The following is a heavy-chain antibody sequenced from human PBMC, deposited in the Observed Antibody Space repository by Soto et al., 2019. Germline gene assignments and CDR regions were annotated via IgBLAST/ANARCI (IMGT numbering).Heavy chain of an antibody. Sequence: PGGSLRLSCAASGFTFSSYGMHWVRQAPGKGLEWVAVISYDGSNKYYADSVKGRFTISRDNSKNTLYLQMNSLRAEDTAVYYCAKDSTYYYDSSGYDYGMDVWGQGTTVTVSS. D-gene: IGHD3-22*01. J-gene: IGHJ6*02. V-gene: IGHV3-30*18. CDR2: ISYDGSNK. CDR1: GFTFSSYG. CDR3: AKDSTYYYDSSGYDYGMDV.